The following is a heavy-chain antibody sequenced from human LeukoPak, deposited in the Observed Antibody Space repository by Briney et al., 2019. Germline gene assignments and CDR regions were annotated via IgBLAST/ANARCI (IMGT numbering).Heavy chain of an antibody. Sequence: GGSLRLSCEASGFTFSSISMNWVRQAPGKGVEWVSSISPDGETTYHADSVKGRFTTSRDNAQSSLYLQMNSLRAEDTALYYCTRDLPVPSLVRGIIIYGLIDYWGQGTLITVSS. CDR2: ISPDGETT. J-gene: IGHJ4*02. CDR1: GFTFSSIS. V-gene: IGHV3-21*06. CDR3: TRDLPVPSLVRGIIIYGLIDY. D-gene: IGHD3-10*01.